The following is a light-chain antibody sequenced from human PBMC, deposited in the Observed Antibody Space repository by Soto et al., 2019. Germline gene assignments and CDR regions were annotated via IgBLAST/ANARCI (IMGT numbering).Light chain of an antibody. J-gene: IGKJ4*02. CDR1: QYISTY. CDR2: SAS. V-gene: IGKV1-39*01. Sequence: DIQMTQSPSSLSASVGDRVTITCRASQYISTYLNWYRQKSGKAPEVLIYSASTLQSGVPSRFSGRGSGTDFTLTIIGLQSEDFATYYRQQSYTTPRTFGAGTKVDI. CDR3: QQSYTTPRT.